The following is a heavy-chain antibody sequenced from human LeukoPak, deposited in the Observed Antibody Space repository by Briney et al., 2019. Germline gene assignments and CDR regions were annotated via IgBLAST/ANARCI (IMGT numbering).Heavy chain of an antibody. CDR2: IGIDSGKT. Sequence: GGSLRLSCAASGFTFSDYSMNWVRQAPGKGLEWISYIGIDSGKTNYADSVKGRFTISGDKAKNSLYLQMNSLRVEDTAVYYCARDYKYAFDNWGQGTLVTVSS. D-gene: IGHD5-24*01. CDR1: GFTFSDYS. CDR3: ARDYKYAFDN. J-gene: IGHJ4*02. V-gene: IGHV3-48*01.